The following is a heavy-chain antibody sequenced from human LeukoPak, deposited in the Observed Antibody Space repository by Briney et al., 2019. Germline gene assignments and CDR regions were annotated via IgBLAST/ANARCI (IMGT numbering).Heavy chain of an antibody. CDR2: INPNSGGT. J-gene: IGHJ5*02. D-gene: IGHD2-15*01. V-gene: IGHV1-2*02. CDR1: GYTFTGYY. Sequence: ASVKVSCKASGYTFTGYYMHWVRQAPGQGLEWMGWINPNSGGTNYAQKFQGRVTMTRDTFISTAYMELSRLRSDDTAVYYCARDGVVVVAATPNWFDPWGQGTLVTVSS. CDR3: ARDGVVVVAATPNWFDP.